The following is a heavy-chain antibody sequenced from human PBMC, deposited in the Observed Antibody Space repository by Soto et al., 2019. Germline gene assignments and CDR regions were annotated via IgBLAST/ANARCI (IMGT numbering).Heavy chain of an antibody. CDR3: AKKGLGSLTRYCIDGGCHSAFDL. V-gene: IGHV3-23*01. D-gene: IGHD2-15*01. CDR2: VSGGGDGT. CDR1: GFTFSYYA. J-gene: IGHJ3*01. Sequence: EVQLLESGGGLVQPGGSLRLSCAASGFTFSYYAMSWVRQAPGKGLEWVSAVSGGGDGTYNAGSVKGGFTISRDNSKNTLYLQMNTLAAEHADVYYCAKKGLGSLTRYCIDGGCHSAFDLCCQGTTVTVSS.